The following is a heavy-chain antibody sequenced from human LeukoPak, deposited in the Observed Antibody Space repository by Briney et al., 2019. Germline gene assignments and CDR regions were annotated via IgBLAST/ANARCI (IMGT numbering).Heavy chain of an antibody. J-gene: IGHJ4*02. D-gene: IGHD4-23*01. V-gene: IGHV3-21*01. CDR2: ISSSSYI. CDR3: ARDGGGLRWFFDY. CDR1: GFTFSSYS. Sequence: GGSLRLSCAAPGFTFSSYSMNWVRQAPGKGLEWVSSISSSSYIYYADSVKGRFTISRDNAKNSLYLQMNSLRAEDTAVYYCARDGGGLRWFFDYWGQGTLVTVSS.